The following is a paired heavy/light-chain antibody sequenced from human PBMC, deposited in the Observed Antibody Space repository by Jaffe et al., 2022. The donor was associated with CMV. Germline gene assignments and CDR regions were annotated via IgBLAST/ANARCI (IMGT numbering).Light chain of an antibody. V-gene: IGKV3-15*01. J-gene: IGKJ4*01. CDR2: GAS. CDR3: QQYNNWPPLLT. Sequence: EIVMTQSPATLSVSPGERATLSCRASQSVSSNLAWYQQKPGQAPRLLIYGASTRATGIPARFSGSGSGTEFTLTISSLQSEDFAVYYCQQYNNWPPLLTFGGGTKVEIK. CDR1: QSVSSN.
Heavy chain of an antibody. V-gene: IGHV4-39*01. Sequence: QLQLQESGPGLVKPSETLSLTCTVSGGSISSSSYYWGWIRQPPGKGLEWIGSIYYSGSTYYNPSLKSRVTISVDTSKNQFSLKLSSVTAADTAVYYCASRGSYYYDSSGYYSPHYFDYWGQGTLVTVSS. J-gene: IGHJ4*02. D-gene: IGHD3-22*01. CDR3: ASRGSYYYDSSGYYSPHYFDY. CDR1: GGSISSSSYY. CDR2: IYYSGST.